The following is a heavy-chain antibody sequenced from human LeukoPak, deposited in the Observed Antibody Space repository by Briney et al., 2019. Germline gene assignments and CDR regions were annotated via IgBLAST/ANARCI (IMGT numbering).Heavy chain of an antibody. Sequence: PSETLSLTCTVSGGSISSYYWSWIRQPPGKELEWIGYIYYSGSTNYNPSLKSRVTISVDTSKNQFSLKLSSVTAADTAVYYCASGTMVRGFDYWGQGTLVTVSS. D-gene: IGHD3-10*01. CDR3: ASGTMVRGFDY. CDR1: GGSISSYY. CDR2: IYYSGST. J-gene: IGHJ4*02. V-gene: IGHV4-59*01.